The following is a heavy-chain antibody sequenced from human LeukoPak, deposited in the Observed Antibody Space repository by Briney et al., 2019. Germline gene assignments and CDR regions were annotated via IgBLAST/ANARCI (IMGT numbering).Heavy chain of an antibody. CDR3: AKDLSTLVRGVITL. CDR2: ISGGGGGT. Sequence: PGASLRLSCAASGFTFSSYAMSWVRQAPGKGLEWVSAISGGGGGTYYADSVEGRFTISRDNSKNTLYLQMNSLRAEDTAVYYCAKDLSTLVRGVITLWGQGALVTVSS. D-gene: IGHD3-10*01. V-gene: IGHV3-23*01. J-gene: IGHJ4*02. CDR1: GFTFSSYA.